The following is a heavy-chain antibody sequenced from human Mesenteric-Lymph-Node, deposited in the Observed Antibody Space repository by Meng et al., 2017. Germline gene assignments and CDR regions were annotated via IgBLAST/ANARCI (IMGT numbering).Heavy chain of an antibody. J-gene: IGHJ4*02. V-gene: IGHV3-21*01. CDR1: GFTFSSYS. CDR2: ISSSSSYI. D-gene: IGHD3-22*01. Sequence: GESLKISCAASGFTFSSYSMNWVRQAPGKGLEWVSSISSSSSYIYYADSVKGRFTISRDNAKNSLYLQMNSLRAEDTAVYYCARAPHYYDSSAPDYWGQGTLVTVSS. CDR3: ARAPHYYDSSAPDY.